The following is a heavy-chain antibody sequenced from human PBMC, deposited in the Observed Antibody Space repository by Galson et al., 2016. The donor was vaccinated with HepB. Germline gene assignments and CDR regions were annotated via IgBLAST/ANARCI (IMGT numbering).Heavy chain of an antibody. CDR3: ARRITISGVVPISMDGFDI. V-gene: IGHV5-51*01. CDR2: IHPGDSET. Sequence: QSGAEVKKPGESLHISCEGSGYSFTNYCIGWVRQMPGKGLEWMGIIHPGDSETRYRPYFPGQVTMSADKSITTAYLQWSSLKASDTAMYYCARRITISGVVPISMDGFDIWGQGTMVTVSS. CDR1: GYSFTNYC. J-gene: IGHJ3*02. D-gene: IGHD3-3*01.